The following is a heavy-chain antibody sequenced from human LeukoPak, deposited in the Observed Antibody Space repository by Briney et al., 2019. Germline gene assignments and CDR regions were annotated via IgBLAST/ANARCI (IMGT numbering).Heavy chain of an antibody. D-gene: IGHD2-21*01. CDR1: GGSISSYY. CDR3: ARGYSSSWVVCGGDCYSYYFDY. CDR2: IYYSGST. J-gene: IGHJ4*02. Sequence: SETLSLTCTVSGGSISSYYWSWLRQPPGKGLEWIGYIYYSGSTNYNPSLKSRVTISVDTSKNQFSLMLSSVTAADTAVYYCARGYSSSWVVCGGDCYSYYFDYWGQGTLVTVSS. V-gene: IGHV4-59*01.